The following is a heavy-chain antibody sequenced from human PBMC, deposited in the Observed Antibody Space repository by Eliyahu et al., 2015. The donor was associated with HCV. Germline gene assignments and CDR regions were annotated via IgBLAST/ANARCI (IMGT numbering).Heavy chain of an antibody. D-gene: IGHD6-6*01. CDR1: GGTFSGYA. CDR3: ARDWDSSSSHYDYGMDV. CDR2: IIPTSGIT. V-gene: IGHV1-69*17. Sequence: QVQLVQSGAEVKKPGSSLKVSCRASGGTFSGYAISWLRQAPGQGVEWMGDIIPTSGITNYAQNFQGRLTLSADTSTSTAYMDLSSLRYDDRAVYYCARDWDSSSSHYDYGMDVWGQGTTVIVSS. J-gene: IGHJ6*02.